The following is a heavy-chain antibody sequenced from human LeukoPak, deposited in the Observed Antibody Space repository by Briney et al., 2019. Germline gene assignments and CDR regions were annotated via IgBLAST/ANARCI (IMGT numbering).Heavy chain of an antibody. Sequence: ASVKVSCKASGYTFTSYGISWVRQAPGQGLEWMGWISAYNGNINYAQKLQGRVTMTADTSTSTAYMELRSLRSDDTAVYYCARLAPRYCSGGSCYCDYWGQGTLVTVSS. CDR1: GYTFTSYG. CDR2: ISAYNGNI. V-gene: IGHV1-18*04. D-gene: IGHD2-15*01. J-gene: IGHJ4*02. CDR3: ARLAPRYCSGGSCYCDY.